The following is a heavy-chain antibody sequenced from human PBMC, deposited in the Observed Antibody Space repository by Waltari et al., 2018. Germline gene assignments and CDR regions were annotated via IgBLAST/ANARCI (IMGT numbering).Heavy chain of an antibody. Sequence: QVQLQESGPGLVKPSETLSLTCAVSGGSFSRYWWNWIRQSPGKGLEWIGEINGNSGSTNYNPSLKSRVTISKDASKNQFSLKLSSVTAADTAVYYCARVPFDYWGQGVLVTVSS. V-gene: IGHV4-59*12. CDR1: GGSFSRYW. CDR3: ARVPFDY. J-gene: IGHJ4*02. CDR2: INGNSGST.